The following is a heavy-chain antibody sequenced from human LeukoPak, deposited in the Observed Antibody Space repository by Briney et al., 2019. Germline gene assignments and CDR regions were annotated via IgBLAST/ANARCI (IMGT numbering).Heavy chain of an antibody. J-gene: IGHJ4*02. CDR2: ISSSSSYI. D-gene: IGHD3-10*01. CDR1: GFTFSSYS. V-gene: IGHV3-21*04. CDR3: AKDGLWFGESQYYFDY. Sequence: GGSLRLSCAASGFTFSSYSMNWVRQAPGKGLEWVSSISSSSSYIYYADSVKGRFTISRDNSNNTLYLHLHSLRAEDTAVYYCAKDGLWFGESQYYFDYCGQGTLVTVSS.